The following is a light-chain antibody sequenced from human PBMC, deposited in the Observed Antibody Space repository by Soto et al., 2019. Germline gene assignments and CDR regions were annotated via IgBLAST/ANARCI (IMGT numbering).Light chain of an antibody. Sequence: DIQLTQSPSFLSTSVGERVTITCRASQAISSYLVWYQQKPGKAPKLLIYIASTLQSGVPSRFSGSGSGTEFTLTISSLQPEDFATHKCQQFKYSPPTFGQGTKLEIK. V-gene: IGKV1-9*01. CDR1: QAISSY. CDR2: IAS. CDR3: QQFKYSPPT. J-gene: IGKJ2*01.